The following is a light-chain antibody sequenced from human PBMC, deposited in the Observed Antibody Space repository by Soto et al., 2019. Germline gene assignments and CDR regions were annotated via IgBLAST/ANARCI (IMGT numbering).Light chain of an antibody. CDR2: KVS. J-gene: IGKJ2*01. Sequence: DIVLTQTPLSSPVTLGQPASISCRSSQSLVHSDGNTYLSWFHQRPGQPPRLLIDKVSNRFSGVPDRFSGRGAWTDFTLKISRVEAEDVGIYFCMQATQYRPYTFGQGTKLEIK. CDR1: QSLVHSDGNTY. V-gene: IGKV2-24*01. CDR3: MQATQYRPYT.